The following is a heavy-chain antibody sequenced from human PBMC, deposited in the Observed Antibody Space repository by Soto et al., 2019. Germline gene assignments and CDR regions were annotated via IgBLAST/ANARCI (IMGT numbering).Heavy chain of an antibody. CDR2: ISYDGSNK. Sequence: QVQLVESGGGVVQPGRSLRLSCAASGFTFSSYGMHWVRQAPGKGLEWVAVISYDGSNKYYADSVKGRFTISRDNSKNALYLQMNSLRAEATAAYYCAKGSNCKYRYYFSGMDVGGQGTTVTVSS. V-gene: IGHV3-30*18. CDR3: AKGSNCKYRYYFSGMDV. J-gene: IGHJ6*02. CDR1: GFTFSSYG. D-gene: IGHD1-7*01.